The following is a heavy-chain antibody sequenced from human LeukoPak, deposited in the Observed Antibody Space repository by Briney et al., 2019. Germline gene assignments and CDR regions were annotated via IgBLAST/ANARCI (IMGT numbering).Heavy chain of an antibody. Sequence: PGGSLRLSCAASGFTFSSYSMNWVRQAPGKGLEWVSSISSGSNYINYADSVKGRFTISRDNAKNSLYLQMNGLRAEDTALYYCARDSPGYYLWTPDYWGQGTLVTVSS. D-gene: IGHD3-9*01. V-gene: IGHV3-21*01. CDR1: GFTFSSYS. CDR3: ARDSPGYYLWTPDY. J-gene: IGHJ4*02. CDR2: ISSGSNYI.